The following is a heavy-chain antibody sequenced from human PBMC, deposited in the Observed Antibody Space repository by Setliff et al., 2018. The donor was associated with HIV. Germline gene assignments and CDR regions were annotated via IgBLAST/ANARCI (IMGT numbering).Heavy chain of an antibody. CDR1: GYLFSHYY. CDR2: ISPNSGGT. V-gene: IGHV1-2*06. Sequence: ASVKVSCKASGYLFSHYYTHWVRQAPGQGLEWMGRISPNSGGTNYPQKFQGRVTLTSDTSIGTAYMELSGLRSDDTAVYYCARGQGPVDYWGQGTLVTVAS. CDR3: ARGQGPVDY. J-gene: IGHJ4*02.